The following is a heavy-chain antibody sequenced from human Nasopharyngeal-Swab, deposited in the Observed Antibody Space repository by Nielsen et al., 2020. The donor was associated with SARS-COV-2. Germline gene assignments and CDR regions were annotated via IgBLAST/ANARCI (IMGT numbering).Heavy chain of an antibody. Sequence: GGSLRLSCVVSGFMLSSSGMSWVRQAPGKGLEWVSGLNSAGTATYYADSVRGRFTISRDKSQNTLYLQMSSLRAEDTAVYYCVKGTASLDFWGQGTLVTVSS. CDR1: GFMLSSSG. CDR3: VKGTASLDF. CDR2: LNSAGTAT. J-gene: IGHJ4*02. V-gene: IGHV3-23*01. D-gene: IGHD2-21*02.